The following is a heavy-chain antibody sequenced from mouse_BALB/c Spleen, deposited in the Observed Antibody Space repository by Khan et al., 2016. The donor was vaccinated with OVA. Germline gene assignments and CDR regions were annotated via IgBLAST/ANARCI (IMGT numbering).Heavy chain of an antibody. D-gene: IGHD2-12*01. Sequence: QIQLVQSGPELKKSGETVRISCKASGYTFTTAGMQWVQKMPGKGLKWIGWINTHSGVPKYAEDFKGRFAFSLETSASTAYLQITNLKNEDTATYVCARGWAADYRYDGGAMDYWGQGTSVTVSS. CDR3: ARGWAADYRYDGGAMDY. CDR1: GYTFTTAG. J-gene: IGHJ4*01. CDR2: INTHSGVP. V-gene: IGHV9-4*02.